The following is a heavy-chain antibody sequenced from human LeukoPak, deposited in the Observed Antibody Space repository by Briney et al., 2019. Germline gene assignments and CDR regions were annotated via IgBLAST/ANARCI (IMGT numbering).Heavy chain of an antibody. CDR3: ARDKRPHYYFDY. D-gene: IGHD1-1*01. CDR1: QYTFSNYY. CDR2: INPSGGST. Sequence: GASVKVSCKASQYTFSNYYMHWVRQAPGQGLEWMGIINPSGGSTSYAQKFQGRVTMTRDMSTSTVYMELSSLRSEDTAVYYCARDKRPHYYFDYWGQGTLVTVSS. V-gene: IGHV1-46*01. J-gene: IGHJ4*02.